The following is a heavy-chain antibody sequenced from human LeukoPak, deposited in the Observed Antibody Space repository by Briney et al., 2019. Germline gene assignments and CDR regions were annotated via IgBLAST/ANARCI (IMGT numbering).Heavy chain of an antibody. CDR3: ATNIPTPTTSPPLGY. Sequence: PSETLSLTCTVSGGSISSSSYYWGWIRQPPGKGLEWIGSIYYSGSTYYNPSLKSRVTISVDTSKNQFSLELSSVTAADTAVYYCATNIPTPTTSPPLGYWGQGTLVTVSS. CDR1: GGSISSSSYY. V-gene: IGHV4-39*07. J-gene: IGHJ4*02. CDR2: IYYSGST. D-gene: IGHD1-26*01.